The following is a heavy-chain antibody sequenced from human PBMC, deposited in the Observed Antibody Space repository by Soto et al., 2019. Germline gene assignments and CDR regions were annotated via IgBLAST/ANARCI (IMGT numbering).Heavy chain of an antibody. CDR2: IYYSGNT. D-gene: IGHD4-17*01. CDR3: ARLRAYSDVGGMDV. J-gene: IGHJ6*02. V-gene: IGHV4-34*01. Sequence: SETLSLTCAVYGGSFSGYYWSWIRQPPGKGLEWIGSIYYSGNTYYDPSLKSRVTISVDTSKNQFSLKLRFVTAADTAVYYCARLRAYSDVGGMDVWGQGTTVTVSS. CDR1: GGSFSGYY.